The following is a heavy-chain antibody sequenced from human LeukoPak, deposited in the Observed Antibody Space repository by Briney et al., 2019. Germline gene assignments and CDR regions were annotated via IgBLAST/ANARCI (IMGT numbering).Heavy chain of an antibody. CDR1: GWPFSGYY. J-gene: IGHJ4*02. CDR3: ARGALAIGGSDYFAY. CDR2: INHSGST. V-gene: IGHV4-34*01. Sequence: SETLSLTCAVYGWPFSGYYWSWISQPPGKGLEWIGEINHSGSTNYNPSLKSRVTISVDTSKNQFSLKLSSVTAADTAVYYCARGALAIGGSDYFAYWDQGTLVSVSS.